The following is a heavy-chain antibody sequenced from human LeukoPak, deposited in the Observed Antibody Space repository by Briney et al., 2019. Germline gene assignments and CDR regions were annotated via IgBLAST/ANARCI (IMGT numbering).Heavy chain of an antibody. CDR2: ISVGGGDT. V-gene: IGHV3-23*01. CDR3: AKLNLGEMAYFDS. J-gene: IGHJ4*02. D-gene: IGHD2-21*01. Sequence: TGGSLRLSCVASGFIFSSYVMGWVRQAPGKGLEWVSSISVGGGDTFTADSVKGRFTITRENSKNTLYLQMMGLRVEDTAIYYCAKLNLGEMAYFDSWGQGILVTVSS. CDR1: GFIFSSYV.